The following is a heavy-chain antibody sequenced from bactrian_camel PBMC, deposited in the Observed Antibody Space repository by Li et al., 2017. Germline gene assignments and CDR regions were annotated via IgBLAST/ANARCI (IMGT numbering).Heavy chain of an antibody. J-gene: IGHJ4*01. CDR2: INSNTGVT. CDR1: GFSLRSYA. CDR3: ATGAPLR. V-gene: IGHV3S40*01. Sequence: VQLVESGGGLVQPGGSLRLSCAASGFSLRSYAMTWVRQAPGKGLEWVAVINSNTGVTDYLASVKGRFTISRDNAKNSVYLQMNNLKSEDTALYFCATGAPLRWGQGTQVTVS.